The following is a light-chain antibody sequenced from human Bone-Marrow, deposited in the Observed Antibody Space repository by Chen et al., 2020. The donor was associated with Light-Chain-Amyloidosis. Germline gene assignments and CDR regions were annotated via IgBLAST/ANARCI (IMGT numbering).Light chain of an antibody. Sequence: QSALTQPASVSGSPGQSITISCTGTSSDVGGDNHVSWYPQHPDKAPKLMIYEVTNRPSWVPDRFSGSKSDNTASLTISGLQTEDEADYFCSSYTITNPLVFGSGTRVTVL. J-gene: IGLJ1*01. CDR3: SSYTITNPLV. V-gene: IGLV2-14*01. CDR2: EVT. CDR1: SSDVGGDNH.